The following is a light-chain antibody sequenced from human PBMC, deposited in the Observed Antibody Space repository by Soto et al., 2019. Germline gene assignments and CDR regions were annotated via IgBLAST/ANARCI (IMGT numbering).Light chain of an antibody. CDR2: GAS. Sequence: EIVLTQSPSTLSLSPGEGATLSCRASQSVSKYLAWFQQKPGQAPRVLIYGASTRATGIPDRFTGSGSGTALSLTISRLEPEDFAVYYCHQYTSSPWTLGQGTRVDIK. J-gene: IGKJ1*01. V-gene: IGKV3-20*01. CDR1: QSVSKY. CDR3: HQYTSSPWT.